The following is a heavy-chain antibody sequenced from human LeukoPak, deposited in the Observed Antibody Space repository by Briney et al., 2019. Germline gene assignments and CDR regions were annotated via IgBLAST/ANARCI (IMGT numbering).Heavy chain of an antibody. CDR3: ARRGGGSYYGLDY. CDR2: IYYTGST. V-gene: IGHV4-59*08. D-gene: IGHD1-26*01. J-gene: IGHJ4*02. Sequence: PSETLSLTCTISGGSISSYYWSWIRQPPGKGLEWIGYIYYTGSTNHNPSLKSRVTISVDTSKNQFSLKLSSVTAADTAVYYCARRGGGSYYGLDYWGQGTLVTVSS. CDR1: GGSISSYY.